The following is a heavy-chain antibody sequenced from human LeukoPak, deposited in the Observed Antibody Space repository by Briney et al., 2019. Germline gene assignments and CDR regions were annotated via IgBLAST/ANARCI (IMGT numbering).Heavy chain of an antibody. CDR3: ARDRIQLWPGCNWFDP. CDR2: IKQDGSEK. Sequence: SGGSLRLSCAASGFTFSSYSMNWVRQAPGKGLEWVANIKQDGSEKYYVDSVKGRFTISRDNAKNSLYLQMNSLRAEDTAVYYCARDRIQLWPGCNWFDPWGQGTLVTVSS. D-gene: IGHD5-18*01. J-gene: IGHJ5*02. CDR1: GFTFSSYS. V-gene: IGHV3-7*01.